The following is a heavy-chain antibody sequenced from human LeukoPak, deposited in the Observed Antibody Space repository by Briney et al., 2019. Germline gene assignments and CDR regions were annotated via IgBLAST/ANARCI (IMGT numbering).Heavy chain of an antibody. V-gene: IGHV6-1*01. CDR2: TYYRYKWYN. CDR3: ARDPSGHLVRGRWLDP. CDR1: GDSLSSNSAA. J-gene: IGHJ5*02. D-gene: IGHD6-6*01. Sequence: SQTLSLTCAISGDSLSSNSAAWNWIRQSPSRGLEWLERTYYRYKWYNDYAVSVKSRITINPDTSKNQFSLQLNSVTPEDTAVYCCARDPSGHLVRGRWLDPWGEGTLVTVSS.